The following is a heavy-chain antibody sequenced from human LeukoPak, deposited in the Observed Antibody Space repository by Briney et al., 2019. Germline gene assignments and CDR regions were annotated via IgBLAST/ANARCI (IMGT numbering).Heavy chain of an antibody. D-gene: IGHD3-16*01. CDR1: GGSISSTTYY. J-gene: IGHJ4*02. Sequence: SEALSLTCSVSGGSISSTTYYWGWIRQPPGKGLEWIGSISYSGSTYYNPSLKSRVTISVDTSKNQFSLKLSSVTAADAAVYYCAGGSSRPQEVLDYWGQGTLVTVSS. CDR3: AGGSSRPQEVLDY. CDR2: ISYSGST. V-gene: IGHV4-39*07.